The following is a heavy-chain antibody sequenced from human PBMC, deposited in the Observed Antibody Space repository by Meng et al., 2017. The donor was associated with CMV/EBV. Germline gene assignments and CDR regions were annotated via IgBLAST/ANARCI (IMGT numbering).Heavy chain of an antibody. D-gene: IGHD5-24*01. CDR3: ARDSTDGYNYDY. Sequence: GGSLRLSCAASGFTFSSYAMSWVRQAPGKGLEWVSAISGSGGSIYYADSVKDRFTISRDNAKNSLHQQTNSLRTEDTAVYYCARDSTDGYNYDYWGQGTLVTVSS. CDR2: ISGSGGSI. V-gene: IGHV3-23*01. CDR1: GFTFSSYA. J-gene: IGHJ4*02.